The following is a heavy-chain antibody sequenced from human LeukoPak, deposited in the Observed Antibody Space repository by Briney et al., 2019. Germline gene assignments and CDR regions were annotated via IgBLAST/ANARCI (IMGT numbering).Heavy chain of an antibody. CDR2: IYPGDSDT. J-gene: IGHJ4*02. V-gene: IGHV5-51*01. CDR1: GYIFTSYW. D-gene: IGHD6-13*01. Sequence: GESLKISCKGSGYIFTSYWIGWVRQMPGKGLEWMGIIYPGDSDTRYRPSFQGQVAISADKSISTAYLQWSSLKASDTAMYYCARVAELAMYFDYWGQGTLVTVSS. CDR3: ARVAELAMYFDY.